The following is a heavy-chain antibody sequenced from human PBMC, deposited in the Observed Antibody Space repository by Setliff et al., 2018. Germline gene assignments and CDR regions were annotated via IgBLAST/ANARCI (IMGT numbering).Heavy chain of an antibody. Sequence: ASVKVSCKASGYPLTAYYIHWVRQAPGQGLEWMGWISPHTGVTNYAQKFQGRVDMTRDTSINTAYMELSTLGYDDTALYYCARVPQEALYYYDRGHYIDYWGQGTLVTVSS. D-gene: IGHD3-22*01. J-gene: IGHJ4*02. V-gene: IGHV1-2*02. CDR1: GYPLTAYY. CDR3: ARVPQEALYYYDRGHYIDY. CDR2: ISPHTGVT.